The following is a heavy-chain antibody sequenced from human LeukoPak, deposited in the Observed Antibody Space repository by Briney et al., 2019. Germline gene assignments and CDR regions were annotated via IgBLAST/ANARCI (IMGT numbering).Heavy chain of an antibody. CDR3: ARSGYGPEADY. CDR1: GFTASSNY. D-gene: IGHD3-16*01. V-gene: IGHV3-66*01. CDR2: IYSDDTT. Sequence: GGSLRLSCAASGFTASSNYMGWVRQAPGKGLEWVSVIYSDDTTNYVNSVKGRFTISRDISKNTLYLEMYNLRAEDTAVYYCARSGYGPEADYWGQGTLVTVSS. J-gene: IGHJ4*02.